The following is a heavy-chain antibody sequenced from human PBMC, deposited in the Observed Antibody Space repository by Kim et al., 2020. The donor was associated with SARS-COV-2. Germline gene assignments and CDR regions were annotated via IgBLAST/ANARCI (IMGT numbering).Heavy chain of an antibody. CDR1: EFTFSSYS. CDR2: ITSSSTI. V-gene: IGHV3-48*02. CDR3: ARDGDYDFWSGSHYYFDH. D-gene: IGHD3-3*01. Sequence: GGSLRLSCAASEFTFSSYSMNWVRQAPGKGLEWVSYITSSSTIYYADSVRGRFTISRDNAKNSLYLQMNSLRDEDTAVYYCARDGDYDFWSGSHYYFDHWGQGTLVTVSS. J-gene: IGHJ4*02.